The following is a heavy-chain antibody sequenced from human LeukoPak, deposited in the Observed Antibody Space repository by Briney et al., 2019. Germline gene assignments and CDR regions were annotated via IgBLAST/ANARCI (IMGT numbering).Heavy chain of an antibody. V-gene: IGHV3-21*01. CDR3: AKESGIAAAGAPFDY. D-gene: IGHD6-13*01. J-gene: IGHJ4*02. Sequence: GGSLRLSCAASGFTFSSYSMNWVRQAPGKGLEWVSSISSSSSYIYYADSVKGRFTISRDNAKNSLYLQMNSLRAEDTAVYYCAKESGIAAAGAPFDYWGQGTLVTVSS. CDR2: ISSSSSYI. CDR1: GFTFSSYS.